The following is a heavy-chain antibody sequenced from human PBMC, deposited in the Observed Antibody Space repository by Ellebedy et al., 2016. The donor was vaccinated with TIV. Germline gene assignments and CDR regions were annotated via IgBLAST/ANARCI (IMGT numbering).Heavy chain of an antibody. Sequence: SETLSLTXAVYGGSFSGYFRSWIRQAPGKGLEWIGKVSNGASTNYHPSPKSRFTMSVDTSKNQFSLRLSSVTAADTAVYYCATVRAASDHTFWSAYYNIGGYLYYYMDVWGKGTSLTVSS. J-gene: IGHJ6*03. D-gene: IGHD3-3*01. V-gene: IGHV4-34*10. CDR3: ATVRAASDHTFWSAYYNIGGYLYYYMDV. CDR1: GGSFSGYF. CDR2: VSNGAST.